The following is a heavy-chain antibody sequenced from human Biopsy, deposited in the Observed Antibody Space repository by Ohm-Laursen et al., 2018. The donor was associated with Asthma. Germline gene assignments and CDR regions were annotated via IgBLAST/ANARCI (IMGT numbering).Heavy chain of an antibody. V-gene: IGHV4-39*01. Sequence: SDTLSLTCGLSSGSGGYMRSGNYYWGWIRQPPGKGLEWIGSIYYSGITYYNPSLESRVTVSADTSKNQFSLKLTSVTAADTAVYYCVRGSSSWHHGPFHYYYGLDVWGQGTTATVSS. CDR1: GGYMRSGNYY. J-gene: IGHJ6*02. CDR2: IYYSGIT. D-gene: IGHD6-13*01. CDR3: VRGSSSWHHGPFHYYYGLDV.